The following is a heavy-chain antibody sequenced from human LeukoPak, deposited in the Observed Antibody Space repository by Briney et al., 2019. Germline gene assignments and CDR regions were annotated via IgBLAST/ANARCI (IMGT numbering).Heavy chain of an antibody. CDR2: IKQDGSEK. CDR3: AAGRSGSFYYFDY. V-gene: IGHV3-7*05. D-gene: IGHD3-10*01. J-gene: IGHJ4*02. Sequence: GGSLRLSCAASGFTFSSYWMSWVRQAPGKGLEWVANIKQDGSEKNYMDSVKGRFTISRDNAKNSLLLQMNSLRAEDTAAYYCAAGRSGSFYYFDYWGQGTLVTVSS. CDR1: GFTFSSYW.